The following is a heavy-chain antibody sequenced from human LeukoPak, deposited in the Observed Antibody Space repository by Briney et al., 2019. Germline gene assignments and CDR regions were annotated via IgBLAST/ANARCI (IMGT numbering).Heavy chain of an antibody. V-gene: IGHV4-34*01. CDR3: ARGAENYGGNSNY. CDR1: GGSFSGYY. J-gene: IGHJ4*02. D-gene: IGHD4-23*01. CDR2: INHSGST. Sequence: SETLSLTCAVYGGSFSGYYWSWIRQPPGKGLEWIGEINHSGSTNYNPSLKSRVTISVDTSKNQFSLKLSSVTAADTAVYYCARGAENYGGNSNYWGQGTLVTVSS.